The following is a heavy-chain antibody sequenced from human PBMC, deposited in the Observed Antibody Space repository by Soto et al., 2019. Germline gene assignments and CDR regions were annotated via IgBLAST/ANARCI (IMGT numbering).Heavy chain of an antibody. D-gene: IGHD3-3*01. CDR2: IYYSGST. J-gene: IGHJ5*02. CDR1: GGSISSGGYY. CDR3: VGWSFWSGYAIDP. V-gene: IGHV4-31*03. Sequence: QVQLQESGPGLVKPSQTLSLTCTVSGGSISSGGYYWSWIRQHPGKGLEWIGYIYYSGSTYYNPSLKSRVTISVDTSKNQFSLKLSSVTAADTAVYYCVGWSFWSGYAIDPWGQGTLVTVSS.